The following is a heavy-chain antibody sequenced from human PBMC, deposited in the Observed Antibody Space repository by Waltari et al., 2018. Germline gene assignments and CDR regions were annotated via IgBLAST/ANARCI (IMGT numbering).Heavy chain of an antibody. Sequence: EAQLVQSGGGLVQPGGSLTLSCAAYGFTISRVWMPWIRQAPGQGLKWVAPIGPDGRDKDYVDSVKGRFTISRDNAENSLLLQMSSLRVEDTALYYCVGWNDPINSWGQGTLVAVSS. D-gene: IGHD1-1*01. CDR3: VGWNDPINS. V-gene: IGHV3-7*01. CDR2: IGPDGRDK. CDR1: GFTISRVW. J-gene: IGHJ4*02.